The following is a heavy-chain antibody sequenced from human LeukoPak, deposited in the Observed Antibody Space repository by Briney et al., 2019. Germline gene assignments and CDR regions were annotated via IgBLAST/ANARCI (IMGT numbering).Heavy chain of an antibody. J-gene: IGHJ5*02. V-gene: IGHV1-18*04. Sequence: ASVKVSCKASGYTFTGYYMHWVRQAPGQGLEWMGWISAYNGNTNYAQKLQGRVTMTTDTSTSTAYMELRSLRSDDTAVYYCARGVGSFLNWFDPWGQGTLVTVSS. D-gene: IGHD2/OR15-2a*01. CDR1: GYTFTGYY. CDR3: ARGVGSFLNWFDP. CDR2: ISAYNGNT.